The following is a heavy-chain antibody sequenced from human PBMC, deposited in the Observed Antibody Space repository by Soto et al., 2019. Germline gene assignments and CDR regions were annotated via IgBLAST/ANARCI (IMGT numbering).Heavy chain of an antibody. D-gene: IGHD6-13*01. CDR3: VKEKEEQQLVGPGYFDY. CDR2: ISSNGGST. V-gene: IGHV3-64D*08. Sequence: GGSLRLSCSASGFTFSSYAMHWVRQAPGKGLEYVSAISSNGGSTYYADSVKGRFTISRDNSKNTLYLQMSSLRAEDTAVYYCVKEKEEQQLVGPGYFDYWGQGTLVTVSS. CDR1: GFTFSSYA. J-gene: IGHJ4*02.